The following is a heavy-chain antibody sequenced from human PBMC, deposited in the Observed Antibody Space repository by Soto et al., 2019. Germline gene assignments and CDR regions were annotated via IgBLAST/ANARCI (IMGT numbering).Heavy chain of an antibody. CDR1: GFTFSSYA. J-gene: IGHJ4*02. V-gene: IGHV3-23*01. CDR3: GKVPPGIDY. CDR2: ISGSGGST. Sequence: PGGSLRLSCAASGFTFSSYAMSWVRQAPGKGLEWVSAISGSGGSTYYADSVKGRFTISRDNSKKTLYLKMNSLRAENTAVYYCGKVPPGIDYGGQGTWVPVSS.